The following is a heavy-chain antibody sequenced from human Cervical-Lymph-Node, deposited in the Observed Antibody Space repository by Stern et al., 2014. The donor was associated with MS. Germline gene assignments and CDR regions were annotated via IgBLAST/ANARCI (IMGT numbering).Heavy chain of an antibody. V-gene: IGHV5-51*03. J-gene: IGHJ3*02. D-gene: IGHD1-1*01. CDR1: GYTFSNYW. Sequence: EVQLVQSGAEVKKPGESLKISCKGSGYTFSNYWIAWVRQMPGKGLEWMGIISPADSDTRASPSFQGRVTMSADNSIDTAYLHWNSLRASDTATYYCARLDRFFGAFDIWGQGTMVTVSS. CDR2: ISPADSDT. CDR3: ARLDRFFGAFDI.